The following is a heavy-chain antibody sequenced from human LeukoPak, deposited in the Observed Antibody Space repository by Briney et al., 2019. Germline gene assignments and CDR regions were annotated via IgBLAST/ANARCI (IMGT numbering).Heavy chain of an antibody. CDR2: IYYSGNT. CDR3: ARQMGLGRWAFGI. D-gene: IGHD3-10*01. J-gene: IGHJ3*02. Sequence: SETLSLTCTGSGGSISSSIYYWGWIRQPPGKGLEWIGSIYYSGNTYYNPSLKSRVTISVDTSKNQVSLKLSSVTAADTALYYCARQMGLGRWAFGIWGQGTMVTVSS. CDR1: GGSISSSIYY. V-gene: IGHV4-39*01.